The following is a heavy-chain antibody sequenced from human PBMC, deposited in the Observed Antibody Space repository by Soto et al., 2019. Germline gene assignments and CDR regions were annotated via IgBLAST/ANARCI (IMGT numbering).Heavy chain of an antibody. V-gene: IGHV4-39*01. J-gene: IGHJ4*02. CDR2: IYYSGST. Sequence: PSETLSLTCSVSGDSISSSNYYWGWIRQPPGKGLEWIGSIYYSGSTDYNPSLKSRVTISVDASKSQLSLKLNSVAAADTAVYYCARGTTMIPGIYFDYWGQGTLVTVS. CDR3: ARGTTMIPGIYFDY. D-gene: IGHD3-10*01. CDR1: GDSISSSNYY.